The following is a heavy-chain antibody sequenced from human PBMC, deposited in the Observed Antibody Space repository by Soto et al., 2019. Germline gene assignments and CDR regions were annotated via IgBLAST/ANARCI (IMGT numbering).Heavy chain of an antibody. CDR2: IYWDEDK. Sequence: QITLKESGPTLVKPTQTLTLTCTFSGFSLSTRGVAVGWFRQPPGKALEWLALIYWDEDKWYSPSLKSRLTITGDTSKLQVVLTITNIDPVDTATYYCALRPRGYAYYFDYWGQGTLVTVSS. CDR1: GFSLSTRGVA. V-gene: IGHV2-5*02. D-gene: IGHD5-12*01. J-gene: IGHJ4*02. CDR3: ALRPRGYAYYFDY.